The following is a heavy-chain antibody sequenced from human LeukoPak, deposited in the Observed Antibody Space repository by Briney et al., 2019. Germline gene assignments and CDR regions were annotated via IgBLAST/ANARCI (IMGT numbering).Heavy chain of an antibody. J-gene: IGHJ4*02. Sequence: SETLSLTCTVSRGSISSNSYYWGWIRQPPGKGLECIGSIYYTGTTYYNPSPKSRVTMSVDTSKNQFSLKLSSVTAADTALYYCARQSNGYFDYWGQGTLVTVSS. CDR2: IYYTGTT. D-gene: IGHD2-15*01. V-gene: IGHV4-39*01. CDR3: ARQSNGYFDY. CDR1: RGSISSNSYY.